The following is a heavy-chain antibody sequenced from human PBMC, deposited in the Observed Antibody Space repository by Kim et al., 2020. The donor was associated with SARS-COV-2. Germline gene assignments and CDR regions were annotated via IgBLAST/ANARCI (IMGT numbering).Heavy chain of an antibody. CDR1: GGTFSSYA. CDR2: IIPIFGTA. D-gene: IGHD6-19*01. V-gene: IGHV1-69*13. Sequence: SVKVSCKASGGTFSSYAISWVRQAPGQGLEWMGGIIPIFGTANYAQKFQGRVTITADESTSTAYMELSSLRSEDTAVYYCARDLRGSGWQYYYYGMDVWGQGTTVIVSS. J-gene: IGHJ6*02. CDR3: ARDLRGSGWQYYYYGMDV.